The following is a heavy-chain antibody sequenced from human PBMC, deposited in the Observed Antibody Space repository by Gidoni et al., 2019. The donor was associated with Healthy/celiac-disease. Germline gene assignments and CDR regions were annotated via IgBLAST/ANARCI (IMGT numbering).Heavy chain of an antibody. CDR3: AKDIRVGFGELWGWFDP. V-gene: IGHV3-9*01. J-gene: IGHJ5*02. D-gene: IGHD3-10*01. Sequence: EVQLVESGGGLVQPGRSRRLSCAASGFTFYDYAMHWVRQAPGKGLEWVSGISWNSGSIGYADSVKGRFTISRDNAKNSLYLQMNSLRAEDTALYYCAKDIRVGFGELWGWFDPWGQGTLVTVSS. CDR2: ISWNSGSI. CDR1: GFTFYDYA.